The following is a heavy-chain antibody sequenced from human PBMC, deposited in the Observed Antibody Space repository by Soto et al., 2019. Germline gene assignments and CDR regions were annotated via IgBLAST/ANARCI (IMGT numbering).Heavy chain of an antibody. V-gene: IGHV3-23*01. D-gene: IGHD3-10*02. J-gene: IGHJ5*02. CDR3: AKDLHVPWFDP. CDR1: GFTFNNYA. CDR2: INDRGSET. Sequence: GGSLRLSCAASGFTFNNYAMNWVRQAPGKGLEWVSGINDRGSETKYTDSVKGRFTVSRDNSKNALYLQMNSLRAEDTAVYYCAKDLHVPWFDPWGQGTLVTVSS.